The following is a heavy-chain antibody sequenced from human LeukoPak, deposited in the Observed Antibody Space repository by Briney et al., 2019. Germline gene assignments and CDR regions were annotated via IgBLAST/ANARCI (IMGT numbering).Heavy chain of an antibody. D-gene: IGHD4-17*01. CDR1: GGSFSGYY. V-gene: IGHV4-34*01. J-gene: IGHJ3*01. Sequence: PSETLSLTCAVYGGSFSGYYWSWIRQPPGKGLEWIGESNHSGSTNYNPSLKSRVTISVDTSKNQFSLKLSSVTAADTAVYYCARVPPDYNDLHDALDLWGQGTVVTVSS. CDR3: ARVPPDYNDLHDALDL. CDR2: SNHSGST.